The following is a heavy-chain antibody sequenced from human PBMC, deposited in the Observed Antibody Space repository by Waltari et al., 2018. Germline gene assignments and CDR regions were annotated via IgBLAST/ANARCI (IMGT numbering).Heavy chain of an antibody. Sequence: QIQLVQSGAEVKKPGASVKVSCKVSGYTLTGCSMHWVRQAPGKGLEWMGGFDPEDVETIYAQKFQGRVTMTEDTSTDTAYMELSSLRSEDTAVYYCATDRANWGSCAYWGQGTLVPVSS. J-gene: IGHJ4*02. D-gene: IGHD7-27*01. CDR1: GYTLTGCS. CDR2: FDPEDVET. CDR3: ATDRANWGSCAY. V-gene: IGHV1-24*01.